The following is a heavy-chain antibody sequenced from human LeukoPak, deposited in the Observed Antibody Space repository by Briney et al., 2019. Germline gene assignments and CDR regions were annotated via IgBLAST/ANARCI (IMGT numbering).Heavy chain of an antibody. J-gene: IGHJ4*02. CDR1: GGSISSSSYY. CDR2: IYYSGST. V-gene: IGHV4-39*01. D-gene: IGHD3-22*01. Sequence: SETLSLTCTVSGGSISSSSYYWGWIRQPPGKGLEWIGSIYYSGSTYYNPSLKSRVTISVDTSKNQLSLKLSSVTAADTAVYYCARQFLGDSSGYPHFDYWGQGTLVTVSS. CDR3: ARQFLGDSSGYPHFDY.